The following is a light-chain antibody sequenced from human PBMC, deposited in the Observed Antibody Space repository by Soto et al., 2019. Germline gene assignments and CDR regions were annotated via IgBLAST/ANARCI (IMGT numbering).Light chain of an antibody. V-gene: IGKV1-5*01. CDR1: QSISSW. J-gene: IGKJ4*01. Sequence: DIQMTQSPSTLSASVRDRVAITCRASQSISSWLAWYQQKPGKAPKLLIYDASSLESGVPSRFSGSGSGTXXXXXXXXXXXXXXXTYYCQQYNSSPLTFGGGTKVEIK. CDR3: QQYNSSPLT. CDR2: DAS.